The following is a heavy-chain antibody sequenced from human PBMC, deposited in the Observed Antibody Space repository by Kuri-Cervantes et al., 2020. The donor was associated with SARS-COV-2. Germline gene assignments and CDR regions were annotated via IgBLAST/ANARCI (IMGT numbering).Heavy chain of an antibody. CDR1: GFTFSSYA. Sequence: SLKISCAASGFTFSSYAMHWVRQAPGKGLEWVSGISWNSGSIGYADSVKGRFTISRDNAKNSLYLQMNSLRAEDTAVYYCAGQLVLDVGVYWGQGTLVTVSS. J-gene: IGHJ4*02. CDR3: AGQLVLDVGVY. V-gene: IGHV3-9*01. CDR2: ISWNSGSI. D-gene: IGHD6-13*01.